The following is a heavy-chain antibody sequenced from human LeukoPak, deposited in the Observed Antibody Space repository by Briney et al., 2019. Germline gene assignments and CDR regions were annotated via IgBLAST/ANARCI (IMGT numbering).Heavy chain of an antibody. D-gene: IGHD6-13*01. J-gene: IGHJ5*02. CDR2: IIPIFGTA. Sequence: GASVKVSCKASGGTFSSYAISWVRQAPGQGLEWMGGIIPIFGTANYPQKFQGRVTITTDESTSTAYMELSSLRSEDTAVYYCARGPDIAAAGTARYNWFDPWGQGTLVTVSS. CDR3: ARGPDIAAAGTARYNWFDP. V-gene: IGHV1-69*05. CDR1: GGTFSSYA.